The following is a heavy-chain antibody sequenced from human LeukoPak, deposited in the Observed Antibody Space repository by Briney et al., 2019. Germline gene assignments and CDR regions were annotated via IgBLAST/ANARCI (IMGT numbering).Heavy chain of an antibody. CDR1: GGSFSSYY. Sequence: SETLSLTCTVSGGSFSSYYWSWIRQPPGKGLEWIGYIYYSGSTDYNPSLKSRVTMSLDTSKNQFSLNLSSVTAADTAVYYCARAVITCGGVVAKGFDCWGQGTLVTVSS. J-gene: IGHJ4*02. V-gene: IGHV4-59*01. CDR3: ARAVITCGGVVAKGFDC. D-gene: IGHD3-16*02. CDR2: IYYSGST.